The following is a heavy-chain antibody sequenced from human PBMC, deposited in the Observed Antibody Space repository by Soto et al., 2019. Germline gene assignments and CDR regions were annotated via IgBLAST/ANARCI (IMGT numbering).Heavy chain of an antibody. D-gene: IGHD3-3*01. J-gene: IGHJ4*02. Sequence: PGGSLRLSCAASGFTFNNYGIHWVRQAPGKGLEWVAVIWYEGSIKYYADFAKGRFTISRDNSKNMVFLQMSSLRAEDTGVYYCARASPIWSQVDYWGQGTLVTVSS. CDR3: ARASPIWSQVDY. CDR1: GFTFNNYG. CDR2: IWYEGSIK. V-gene: IGHV3-33*02.